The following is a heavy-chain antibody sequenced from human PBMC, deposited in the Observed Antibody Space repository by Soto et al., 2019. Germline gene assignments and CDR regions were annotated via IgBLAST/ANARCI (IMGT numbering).Heavy chain of an antibody. Sequence: PGGSLRLSCAASGFTFSNAWINWVRQAPGKGLEWVGRIKSKNDGGTPNSSSPVKGRIAISKDDSKNQVYLKMNSLKTEEPAFYYCPPDSYFTMKLVRFAHRAPGTLVPVPS. CDR1: GFTFSNAW. CDR3: PPDSYFTMKLVRFAH. D-gene: IGHD3-9*01. CDR2: IKSKNDGGTP. V-gene: IGHV3-15*06. J-gene: IGHJ4*02.